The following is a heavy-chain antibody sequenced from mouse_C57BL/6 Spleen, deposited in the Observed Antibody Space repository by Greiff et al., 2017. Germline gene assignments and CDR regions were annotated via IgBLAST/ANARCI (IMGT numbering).Heavy chain of an antibody. CDR1: GFSLTSYG. CDR3: ARNWGTGAFDY. V-gene: IGHV2-2*01. CDR2: IWSGGST. Sequence: VKLVESGPGLVQPSQSLSITCTVSGFSLTSYGVHWVRQSPGKGLEWLGVIWSGGSTDYNAAFISRLSISKDNSKSQVFCKRNSLQADDTAIYYCARNWGTGAFDYWGQGTTLTVSS. J-gene: IGHJ2*01. D-gene: IGHD4-1*01.